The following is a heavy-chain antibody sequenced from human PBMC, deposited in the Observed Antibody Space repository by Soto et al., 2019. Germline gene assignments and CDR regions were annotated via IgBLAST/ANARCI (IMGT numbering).Heavy chain of an antibody. CDR3: ARDLGGYCTNGVCYGDFDY. Sequence: ASVKVSCKASGYTFTIYAMNCVLQSPLQGLEWMGWINTNTGNPTYAQGFTGRFVFSLDTSVSTAYLQICSLKAEDTAVYYCARDLGGYCTNGVCYGDFDYWGQGTLVTVSS. V-gene: IGHV7-4-1*01. CDR1: GYTFTIYA. CDR2: INTNTGNP. D-gene: IGHD2-8*01. J-gene: IGHJ4*02.